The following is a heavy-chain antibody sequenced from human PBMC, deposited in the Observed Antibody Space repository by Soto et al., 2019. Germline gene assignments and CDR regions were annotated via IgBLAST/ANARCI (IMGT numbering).Heavy chain of an antibody. D-gene: IGHD6-6*01. CDR1: GFSLSNPRMG. V-gene: IGHV2-26*01. J-gene: IGHJ4*02. Sequence: SGPTLVKAAGTRRLACTVSGFSLSNPRMGVSWXRQPPGTAVGWLVHIFSNDDKSYSTSLKSRLTISKETYKSQVVLTITKMDPVDPATYYCARTTYSSSSIDYWGQGTLVTVSS. CDR2: IFSNDDK. CDR3: ARTTYSSSSIDY.